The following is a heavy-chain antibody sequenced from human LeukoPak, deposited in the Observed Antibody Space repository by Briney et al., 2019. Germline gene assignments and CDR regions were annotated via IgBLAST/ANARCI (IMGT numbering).Heavy chain of an antibody. CDR3: ARDPGCSSTNCFAGPYYYGLDV. CDR1: GFTFSSYA. CDR2: ISYDGSNK. V-gene: IGHV3-30-3*01. J-gene: IGHJ6*02. D-gene: IGHD2-2*01. Sequence: GGSLRLSCAASGFTFSSYAMHWVRQAPGKGLEWVAVISYDGSNKYYADSVKGRFTISRDNSKHTLSLQMNSLRAEDTAVYYCARDPGCSSTNCFAGPYYYGLDVWGQGTTVTVSS.